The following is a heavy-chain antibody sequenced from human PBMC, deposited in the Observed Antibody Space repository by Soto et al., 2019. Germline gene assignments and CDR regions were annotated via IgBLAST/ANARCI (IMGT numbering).Heavy chain of an antibody. D-gene: IGHD1-20*01. CDR2: ISWNSGSI. V-gene: IGHV3-9*01. Sequence: GGSLRLSCAASGFTFDDYAMHWVRQAPGKGLEWVSGISWNSGSIGYADSVKGRFTISRDNAKNSLYLQMNSLRAEDTALYYCATLTGTSGGVAGTTGYYYMDVWGKGTTVTVSS. CDR3: ATLTGTSGGVAGTTGYYYMDV. CDR1: GFTFDDYA. J-gene: IGHJ6*03.